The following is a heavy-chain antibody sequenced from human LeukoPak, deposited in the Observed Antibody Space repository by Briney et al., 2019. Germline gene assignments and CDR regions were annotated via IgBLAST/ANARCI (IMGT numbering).Heavy chain of an antibody. CDR1: GGSISSSSYY. J-gene: IGHJ4*02. D-gene: IGHD4-23*01. CDR3: ARYRPSEGRSTEVTSLDY. V-gene: IGHV4-61*05. Sequence: PSETLSLTCTVSGGSISSSSYYWGWIRQPPGKGLEWIGYIYYSGDTTYNPSLKSRVTISVDTSKNQFSLKLSSVTAADTAVYYCARYRPSEGRSTEVTSLDYWGQGTLVTVSS. CDR2: IYYSGDT.